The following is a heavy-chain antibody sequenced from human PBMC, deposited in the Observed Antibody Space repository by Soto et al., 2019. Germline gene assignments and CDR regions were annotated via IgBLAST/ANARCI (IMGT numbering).Heavy chain of an antibody. J-gene: IGHJ4*02. Sequence: PSETLSLTCSVSGASISSYYYTWIRQTPGKGLEWIGYIYLGGSINYNPSFKSRVIISVDTSKNQFSVRLSSVTAADTAIYYCATLFYGSGSPSPPDYWGQGTLVTVSS. CDR3: ATLFYGSGSPSPPDY. V-gene: IGHV4-59*01. CDR2: IYLGGSI. D-gene: IGHD3-10*01. CDR1: GASISSYY.